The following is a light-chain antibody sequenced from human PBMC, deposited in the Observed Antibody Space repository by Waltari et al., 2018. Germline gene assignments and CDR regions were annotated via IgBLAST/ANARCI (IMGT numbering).Light chain of an antibody. Sequence: QSALTPPRSVSGSPGQSATISCTATSSDVGGYNYFSWYQHPPGKAPKLIIYDVTKWPSGVPDRFSGSKSGNTASLTISGLLGEDEADYYCCSYGGSSWVFGGGTKLTVL. CDR2: DVT. J-gene: IGLJ3*02. CDR3: CSYGGSSWV. V-gene: IGLV2-11*01. CDR1: SSDVGGYNY.